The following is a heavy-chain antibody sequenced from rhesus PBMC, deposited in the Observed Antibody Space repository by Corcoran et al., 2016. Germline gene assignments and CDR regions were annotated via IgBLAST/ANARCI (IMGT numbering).Heavy chain of an antibody. D-gene: IGHD1-1-1*01. CDR2: ISYDGSKK. CDR3: ASSIAGTIFHIDY. Sequence: EVQLVESGGGLVQPGGSLRLSCAASAFTFSSYGMHWVSQAPGKGLEWVEGISYDGSKKYYAAPVKDRFTISRDNSKIMLYLQMNSLKLEDTAVYYCASSIAGTIFHIDYWGQGVLVTVSS. V-gene: IGHV3-54*02. CDR1: AFTFSSYG. J-gene: IGHJ4*01.